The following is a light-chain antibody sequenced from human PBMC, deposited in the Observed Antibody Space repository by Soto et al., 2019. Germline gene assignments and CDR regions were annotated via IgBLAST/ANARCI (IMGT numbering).Light chain of an antibody. J-gene: IGLJ2*01. CDR1: SSGVENYNL. V-gene: IGLV2-23*01. Sequence: QSALTQPASVSGSPGQSITLSCTRTSSGVENYNLVSWYQHRPGKAPKLMIYEGNQRPSGVSDRFSGSKSGNTASLTISGLRAEDEADYYCSTDAGAVVFGGGTKVTVL. CDR3: STDAGAVV. CDR2: EGN.